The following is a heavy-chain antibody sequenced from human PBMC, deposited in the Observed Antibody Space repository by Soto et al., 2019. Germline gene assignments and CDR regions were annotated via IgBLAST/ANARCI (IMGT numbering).Heavy chain of an antibody. J-gene: IGHJ5*02. CDR2: IYSGGST. D-gene: IGHD3-22*01. CDR1: GVTVSSNY. V-gene: IGHV3-53*01. CDR3: VREDSFRDSTAP. Sequence: GGSLRLSCAASGVTVSSNYMSWVRQAPGKGLEWVSVIYSGGSTYYADSVKGRFTISRDDSKKTLYLEMNSLRVDDTAVYYCVREDSFRDSTAPWGQGTLVTVSS.